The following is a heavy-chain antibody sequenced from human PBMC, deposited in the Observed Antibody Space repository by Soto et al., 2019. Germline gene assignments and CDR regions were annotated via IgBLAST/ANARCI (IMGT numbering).Heavy chain of an antibody. Sequence: GGSLRLSCAASGFTFSSYGMHWVRQAPGKGLEWVAVISYDGSNKYYADSVKGRFTISRDNSKNTLYLQMNSLRAEDTAVYYCAKANSGSYLGAFDIWGQGTMVTVSS. CDR1: GFTFSSYG. J-gene: IGHJ3*02. D-gene: IGHD1-26*01. CDR3: AKANSGSYLGAFDI. CDR2: ISYDGSNK. V-gene: IGHV3-30*18.